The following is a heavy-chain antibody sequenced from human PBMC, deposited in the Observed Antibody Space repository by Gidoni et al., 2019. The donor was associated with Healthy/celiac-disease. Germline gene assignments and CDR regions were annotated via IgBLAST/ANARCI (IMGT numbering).Heavy chain of an antibody. D-gene: IGHD2-15*01. V-gene: IGHV4-39*01. J-gene: IGHJ4*02. Sequence: QLQLQESGPGLVQPSETLSLTCTVSGGSISSSSYYWGWIRQPPGTGLEWIGSIYYSGSTYYNPSLKSRVTISVDTSKNQFSLKLSSVTAADTAVYYCASWGYCSGGSCYWEDYWGQGTLVTVSS. CDR2: IYYSGST. CDR1: GGSISSSSYY. CDR3: ASWGYCSGGSCYWEDY.